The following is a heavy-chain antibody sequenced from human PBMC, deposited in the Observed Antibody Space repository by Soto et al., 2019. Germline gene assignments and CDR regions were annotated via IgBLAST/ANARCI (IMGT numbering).Heavy chain of an antibody. CDR1: GGSISNYY. V-gene: IGHV4-59*01. D-gene: IGHD1-26*01. CDR2: IYNSGST. J-gene: IGHJ4*02. Sequence: QVQLQESGPGLVKPSETLSLTCTVSGGSISNYYWSWIRQPPGKGLEWIGYIYNSGSTNYNPSLKSRVTISVDSSKNQFSLKLSSVTAADTAVYYCARAEAWDLLPVGWDYWGQGTLVTVSS. CDR3: ARAEAWDLLPVGWDY.